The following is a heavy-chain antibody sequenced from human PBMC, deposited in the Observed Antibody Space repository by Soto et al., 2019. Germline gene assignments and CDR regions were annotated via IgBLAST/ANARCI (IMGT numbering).Heavy chain of an antibody. CDR2: IYSGGST. CDR3: ARDMGRGLMDY. CDR1: GFTVSSNY. V-gene: IGHV3-53*04. Sequence: EVQLVESGGGLVQPGGSLRLSCAASGFTVSSNYMSWVRQAPGKGLEWVSVIYSGGSTYYADSVKGRFTISRHNSKNTLDLQMNSLRAEDTAVYYCARDMGRGLMDYGGQGTLVTVSS. J-gene: IGHJ4*02. D-gene: IGHD2-15*01.